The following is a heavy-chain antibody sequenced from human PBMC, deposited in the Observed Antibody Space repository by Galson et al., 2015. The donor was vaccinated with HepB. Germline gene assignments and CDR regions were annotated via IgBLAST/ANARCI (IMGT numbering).Heavy chain of an antibody. J-gene: IGHJ3*02. CDR1: GYTLTELS. CDR3: ATGEIAVAGFDAFDI. CDR2: FDPEDGET. Sequence: SVKVSCKVSGYTLTELSMPWVRQAPGKGLEWMGGFDPEDGETIYAQKFQGRVTMTEDTSTDTAYMELSSLRSEDTAVYYCATGEIAVAGFDAFDIWGQGTMVTVSS. D-gene: IGHD6-19*01. V-gene: IGHV1-24*01.